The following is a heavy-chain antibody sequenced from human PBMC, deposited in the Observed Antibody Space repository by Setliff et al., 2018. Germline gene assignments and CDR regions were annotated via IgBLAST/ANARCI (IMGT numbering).Heavy chain of an antibody. J-gene: IGHJ6*03. Sequence: PGGSLRLSCAASGFTSNMYGVHWVRQAPGKGLEWVAYIRHDGTNENYADSVKGRFTVSRDNSRNTLFLQMNSLRTEDTAVYYCARDGNYYYYYMDVWGKGTTVTVSS. CDR2: IRHDGTNE. CDR3: ARDGNYYYYYMDV. V-gene: IGHV3-30*02. CDR1: GFTSNMYG.